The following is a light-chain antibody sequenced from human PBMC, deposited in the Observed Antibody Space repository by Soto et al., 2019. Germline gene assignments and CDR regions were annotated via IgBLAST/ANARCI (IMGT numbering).Light chain of an antibody. J-gene: IGLJ1*01. Sequence: QSALTQPASVSGSPGQSITISCTGTSSDVGGYEFVSWFQQHPDKAPRLMIYDVSDRPSGVSNRFSGSKSGNTASLTISGLQAEDEADYYCSSYTSSSTYVFGTGTKVTVL. CDR3: SSYTSSSTYV. CDR1: SSDVGGYEF. V-gene: IGLV2-14*03. CDR2: DVS.